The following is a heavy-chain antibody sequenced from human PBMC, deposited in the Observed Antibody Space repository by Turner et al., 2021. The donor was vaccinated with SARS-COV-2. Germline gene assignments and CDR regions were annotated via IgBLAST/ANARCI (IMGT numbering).Heavy chain of an antibody. CDR2: IYSGGST. CDR1: GFVVSSNS. J-gene: IGHJ6*02. D-gene: IGHD2-2*01. Sequence: EVQLVETGGGLIQPGGSLRLSCAVSGFVVSSNSMNWVRQAPGKGLEWISVIYSGGSTYYADSVKGRFTISRDSSKNTLYLQMNSLRAEDTAVYYCARPFGTAVVPPSWGQGTTVTVS. V-gene: IGHV3-53*02. CDR3: ARPFGTAVVPPS.